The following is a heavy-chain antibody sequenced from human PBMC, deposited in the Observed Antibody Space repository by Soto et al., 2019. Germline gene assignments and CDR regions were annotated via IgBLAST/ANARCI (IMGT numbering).Heavy chain of an antibody. V-gene: IGHV1-24*01. J-gene: IGHJ4*02. CDR3: ATGIEVGDRMRVYYFDY. CDR2: FDPEDGET. Sequence: ASVKVSCKVSGYTLTELSMHWVRQAPGKGLEWMGGFDPEDGETIYAQKFQGRVTMTEDTSTDTAYMELSSLRSEDTAVYYCATGIEVGDRMRVYYFDYWGQGTLVTVSS. D-gene: IGHD3-16*01. CDR1: GYTLTELS.